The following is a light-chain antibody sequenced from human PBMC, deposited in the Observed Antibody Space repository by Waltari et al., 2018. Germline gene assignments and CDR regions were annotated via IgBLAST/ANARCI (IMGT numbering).Light chain of an antibody. CDR1: QSVSSSY. Sequence: EIVLTQSPATLSLSPGERATLPCRASQSVSSSYLAWYQQKPGLAPRLLIYGASSRATGIPDRFSGSGSGTDFTLTISRLEPEDFAVYYCQQYGSSPLTFGQGTRLEIK. V-gene: IGKV3-20*01. CDR3: QQYGSSPLT. J-gene: IGKJ5*01. CDR2: GAS.